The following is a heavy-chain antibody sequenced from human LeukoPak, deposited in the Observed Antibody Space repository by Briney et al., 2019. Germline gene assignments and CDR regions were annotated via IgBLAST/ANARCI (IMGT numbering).Heavy chain of an antibody. J-gene: IGHJ6*01. CDR1: GYSFTNYW. CDR2: IYPGDSDT. V-gene: IGHV5-51*01. D-gene: IGHD2-15*01. Sequence: GESLKISGKGSGYSFTNYWIGWVRQMPGKGLEWMGIIYPGDSDTRYSPSFQGQVTISAEKSISTAYLQWSSLKASDTAMYYRANNGLFRGGTFFYYHDRIEVLGQGNTVTVPS. CDR3: ANNGLFRGGTFFYYHDRIEV.